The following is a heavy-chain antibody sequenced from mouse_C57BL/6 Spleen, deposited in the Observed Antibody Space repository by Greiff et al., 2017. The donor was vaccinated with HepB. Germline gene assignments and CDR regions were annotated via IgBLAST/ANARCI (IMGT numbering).Heavy chain of an antibody. J-gene: IGHJ1*03. D-gene: IGHD2-3*01. V-gene: IGHV1-55*01. CDR2: IYPGSGST. Sequence: VKLQQPGAEPVKPGASVKMSCKASGYTFTSYWITWVKQRPGQGLEWIGDIYPGSGSTNYNEKFKSKATLTVDTSSSTAYMQLSSLTSEDSAVYYCARGDGLYWYFDVWGTGTTVTVSS. CDR1: GYTFTSYW. CDR3: ARGDGLYWYFDV.